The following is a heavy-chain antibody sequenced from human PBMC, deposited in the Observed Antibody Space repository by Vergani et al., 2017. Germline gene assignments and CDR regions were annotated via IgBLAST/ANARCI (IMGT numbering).Heavy chain of an antibody. J-gene: IGHJ4*02. CDR2: ISGQNFRT. Sequence: EVQLLESGGGSAQPGESLRLSCVASGFTFTAHGLNWVRQAPGKGLEWVSGISGQNFRTHYADSVKGRFTISRDDSKNTVYLQINSLRAKDTAVYYCAKVYCSSTSCYRQLPDYWGQGTLVTVSS. CDR3: AKVYCSSTSCYRQLPDY. V-gene: IGHV3-23*01. D-gene: IGHD2-2*01. CDR1: GFTFTAHG.